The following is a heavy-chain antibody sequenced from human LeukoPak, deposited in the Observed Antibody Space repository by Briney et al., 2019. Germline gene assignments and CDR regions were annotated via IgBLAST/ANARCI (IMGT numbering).Heavy chain of an antibody. CDR1: GFTLSSNY. CDR3: AREAWGSTGYYYYMDV. D-gene: IGHD2-2*01. V-gene: IGHV3-53*01. Sequence: GGSLRLSCAVSGFTLSSNYMSWLRQAPGKGLEGVSVIYSGGRTYYADSVKGRFTISRDTSKNTLYLQMDSLRAKDTPVYYCAREAWGSTGYYYYMDVWGKGTTVTVSS. CDR2: IYSGGRT. J-gene: IGHJ6*03.